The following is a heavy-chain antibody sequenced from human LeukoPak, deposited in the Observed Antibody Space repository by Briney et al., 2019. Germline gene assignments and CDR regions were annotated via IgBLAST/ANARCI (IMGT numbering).Heavy chain of an antibody. J-gene: IGHJ5*02. CDR3: ARHPAITGTRDWFDP. CDR1: GYSFTSYW. D-gene: IGHD1-20*01. CDR2: IYPGDSHT. Sequence: GESLKISCKGSGYSFTSYWIGWVRQMPGKGLEWMGIIYPGDSHTTYSPSFEGQVTISADKSISTAYLQWSSLKASDTAMYYCARHPAITGTRDWFDPWGQGTLVTVSS. V-gene: IGHV5-51*01.